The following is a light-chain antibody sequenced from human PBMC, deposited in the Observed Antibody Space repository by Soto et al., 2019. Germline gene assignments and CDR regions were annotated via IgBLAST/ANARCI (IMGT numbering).Light chain of an antibody. Sequence: GDRVTITCPASQSISSWLAWYQQKPGKAPKLLIYDASSLESGVPSRFSGSGSGTEFTLTISSLQPDDFATYYCQQYETFSGTFGPGTKVDIK. CDR3: QQYETFSGT. CDR1: QSISSW. J-gene: IGKJ1*01. V-gene: IGKV1-5*01. CDR2: DAS.